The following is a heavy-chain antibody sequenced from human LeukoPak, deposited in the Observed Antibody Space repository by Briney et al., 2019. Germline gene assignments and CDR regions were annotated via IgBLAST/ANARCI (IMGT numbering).Heavy chain of an antibody. CDR2: IIPIFDTP. CDR1: GGTFSTYA. J-gene: IGHJ4*02. Sequence: VKVSCKASGGTFSTYAINWVRQAPGQGLEWMGGIIPIFDTPNYAQKFQARVTITADESTSTAYLELSSLRSDDTALYYCARGPESASFYDTSGYPYYFDYWAREPWSPSPQ. CDR3: ARGPESASFYDTSGYPYYFDY. V-gene: IGHV1-69*01. D-gene: IGHD3-22*01.